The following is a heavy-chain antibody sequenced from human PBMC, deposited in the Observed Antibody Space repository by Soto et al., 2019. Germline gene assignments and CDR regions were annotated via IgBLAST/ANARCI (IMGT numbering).Heavy chain of an antibody. CDR2: ISSSGNII. J-gene: IGHJ4*02. CDR3: ARDIGYSASDGYFDY. Sequence: GSLRLAGPVSGFTFSDYYRSWIRQAAGKGLEWVSYISSSGNIIYYADSVKGRFTISRDNAKHSLYLHMNSLRAEDTAVYYCARDIGYSASDGYFDYWGQGTLVTVYS. V-gene: IGHV3-11*01. D-gene: IGHD3-22*01. CDR1: GFTFSDYY.